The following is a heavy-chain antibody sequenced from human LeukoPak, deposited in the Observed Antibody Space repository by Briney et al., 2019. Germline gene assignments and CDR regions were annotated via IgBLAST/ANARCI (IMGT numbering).Heavy chain of an antibody. J-gene: IGHJ4*02. Sequence: PSETLSLTCAVSGGSISISNYYWGWLRQPPGKGLEWIGSFYYDGSTYYNPSLKSRVIISVDTSKSQFSLKLNSVTAADTAVYFCARKQWVMYYFDSWGQGTLVTVSS. CDR2: FYYDGST. CDR3: ARKQWVMYYFDS. V-gene: IGHV4-39*01. D-gene: IGHD1-26*01. CDR1: GGSISISNYY.